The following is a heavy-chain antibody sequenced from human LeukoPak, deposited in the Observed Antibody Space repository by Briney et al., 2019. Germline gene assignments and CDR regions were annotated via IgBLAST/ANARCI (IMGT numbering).Heavy chain of an antibody. Sequence: GTSVKVSCKASGYTFTSYGISWVRQAPGQGLEWMGWISAYNGNTNYAQKLQGRVTMTTDTSTSTAYLELRSLRSDDTAVYYCARHNDYYVVGGMDVWGQGTTVTVSS. CDR2: ISAYNGNT. J-gene: IGHJ6*02. D-gene: IGHD3-10*02. CDR1: GYTFTSYG. CDR3: ARHNDYYVVGGMDV. V-gene: IGHV1-18*01.